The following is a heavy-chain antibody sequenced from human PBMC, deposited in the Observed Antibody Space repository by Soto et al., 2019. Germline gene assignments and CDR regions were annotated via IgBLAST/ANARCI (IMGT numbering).Heavy chain of an antibody. V-gene: IGHV1-2*02. CDR3: ARDLLGRARDGPDY. CDR1: GYTFTSYS. CDR2: INPKSGGT. Sequence: ASVKVSCKSSGYTFTSYSMHWVRQAPGQGLEWMGWINPKSGGTKFAKNFQGRITMTRDTSINTGYMELSRLRSDDTALYYCARDLLGRARDGPDYWGQGTLVTVSS. J-gene: IGHJ4*02. D-gene: IGHD3-16*01.